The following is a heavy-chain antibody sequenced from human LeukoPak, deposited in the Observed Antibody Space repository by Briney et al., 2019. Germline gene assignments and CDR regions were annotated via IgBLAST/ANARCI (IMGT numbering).Heavy chain of an antibody. Sequence: GGSLRLSCAASGFTVSSNYMSWVRQAPGKGLEWVSVIYSGGGTSYADAVNARFIISRDNSKNTLYLQMNSLRAGDTAVYYCARDHYVDAFDIWGQGTMVTVSS. CDR1: GFTVSSNY. D-gene: IGHD3-16*01. CDR2: IYSGGGT. V-gene: IGHV3-66*01. CDR3: ARDHYVDAFDI. J-gene: IGHJ3*02.